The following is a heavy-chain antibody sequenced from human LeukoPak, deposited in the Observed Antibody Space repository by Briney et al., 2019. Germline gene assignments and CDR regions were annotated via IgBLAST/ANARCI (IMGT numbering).Heavy chain of an antibody. V-gene: IGHV3-74*01. Sequence: GGSLRLSCAASGFTFSSYWMHSVRQAPGKGLVGVSRINSIGSNKSYADSVKGRFTISRDNAKNTLYLQMNSLRAEDTAVYYCARDTYYGSGSYYDWGQGTLVTVSS. CDR1: GFTFSSYW. CDR3: ARDTYYGSGSYYD. CDR2: INSIGSNK. D-gene: IGHD3-10*01. J-gene: IGHJ4*02.